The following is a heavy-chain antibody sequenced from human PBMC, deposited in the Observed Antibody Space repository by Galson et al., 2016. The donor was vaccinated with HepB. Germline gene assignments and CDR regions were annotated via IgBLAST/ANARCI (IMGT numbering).Heavy chain of an antibody. J-gene: IGHJ6*03. CDR1: GFTFDDYA. V-gene: IGHV3-9*01. D-gene: IGHD4-11*01. CDR3: AKDITLDYSNYRGSYYYYYTDV. CDR2: ISWNSGSI. Sequence: SLRLSCAASGFTFDDYAMHWVRQAPGKGLEWVSGISWNSGSIGYADSVKGRFTISRDNAKNSLYLQMNSLRAEDTALYYCAKDITLDYSNYRGSYYYYYTDVWGQGTTVTVS.